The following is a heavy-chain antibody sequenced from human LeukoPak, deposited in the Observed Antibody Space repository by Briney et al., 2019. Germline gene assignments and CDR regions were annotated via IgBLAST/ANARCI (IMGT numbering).Heavy chain of an antibody. CDR2: IIPMFGTA. D-gene: IGHD6-6*01. J-gene: IGHJ4*02. CDR1: GGTFSSYA. V-gene: IGHV1-69*05. Sequence: ASVKVSCKASGGTFSSYAISWVRQAPGQGLEWMGGIIPMFGTANYAQKFQGRVTITTDESTSTAYMELSSLRSEDTAAYYCARVDPSSSSQALDYWGQGTLVTVSS. CDR3: ARVDPSSSSQALDY.